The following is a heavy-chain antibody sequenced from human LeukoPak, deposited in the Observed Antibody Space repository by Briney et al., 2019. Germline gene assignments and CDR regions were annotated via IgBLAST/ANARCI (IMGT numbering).Heavy chain of an antibody. CDR3: ARVTVLRYFDWLPDYFDY. J-gene: IGHJ4*02. V-gene: IGHV4-34*01. CDR1: GGSFSGYY. D-gene: IGHD3-9*01. Sequence: PSETLSLTCAVYGGSFSGYYWSWIRQPTGKGLEWIGEINHSGSTNYNPSLKSRVTISVDTSKNQFSLKLSSVTAADTAVYYCARVTVLRYFDWLPDYFDYWGQGTLVTVSS. CDR2: INHSGST.